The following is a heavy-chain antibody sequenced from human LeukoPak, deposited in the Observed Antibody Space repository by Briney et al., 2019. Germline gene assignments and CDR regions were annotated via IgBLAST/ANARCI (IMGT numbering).Heavy chain of an antibody. CDR1: GFTFSSYS. CDR2: ISSSSNTI. D-gene: IGHD3-22*01. Sequence: GGSLRLSCEVSGFTFSSYSMNWVRQAPGKGLEWVSYISSSSNTIYHADSVKGRFTISRDNSKNTLYLQMNSLRAEDTAVYYCAKVISSSGYYNDAFDIWGQGTMVTVSS. J-gene: IGHJ3*02. CDR3: AKVISSSGYYNDAFDI. V-gene: IGHV3-48*01.